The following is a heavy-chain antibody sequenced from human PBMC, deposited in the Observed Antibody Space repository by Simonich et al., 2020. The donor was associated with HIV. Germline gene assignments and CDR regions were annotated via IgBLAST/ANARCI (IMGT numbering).Heavy chain of an antibody. D-gene: IGHD3-16*01. Sequence: QVQLVESGGGVVQPGRSLRLSCAASGFTLSSYAMHWVRQAPGKGLEWVAVITYDGSNKYYADSVKGRFTISRDKSKNTLYLQMNRLRAEDTAVYYCASGGSISSVWADDYWGQGTLVTVSS. V-gene: IGHV3-30*04. CDR3: ASGGSISSVWADDY. CDR2: ITYDGSNK. J-gene: IGHJ4*02. CDR1: GFTLSSYA.